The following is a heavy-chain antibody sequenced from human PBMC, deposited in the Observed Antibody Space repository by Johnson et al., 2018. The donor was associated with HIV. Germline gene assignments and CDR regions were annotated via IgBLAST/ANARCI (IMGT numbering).Heavy chain of an antibody. CDR3: AKDEQWLNDAFDI. Sequence: VQLVESGGGVVQPGRSLRLSCAASGFTFSSYAMHWVRQAPGKGLEWVAVITGSGGSTYYADSVKGRFTISRDNSENTLYLQMNSLRAEDTAVYYCAKDEQWLNDAFDIWGQGTMVTVSS. J-gene: IGHJ3*02. CDR1: GFTFSSYA. CDR2: ITGSGGST. D-gene: IGHD6-19*01. V-gene: IGHV3-23*04.